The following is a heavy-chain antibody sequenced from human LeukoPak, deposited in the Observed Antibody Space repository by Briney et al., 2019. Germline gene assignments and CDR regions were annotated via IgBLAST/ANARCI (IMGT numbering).Heavy chain of an antibody. D-gene: IGHD6-13*01. CDR3: ARLRAVTRSSSWLQVRRRFDY. CDR2: INHSGST. V-gene: IGHV4-34*01. CDR1: GGCFSGYY. Sequence: SETLSLTCAVYGGCFSGYYWSWIRQPPGKGLEWIGEINHSGSTNYNPSLKSRVTISVDTSKNQSSLNLSSVTAADTAVYYCARLRAVTRSSSWLQVRRRFDYWGQGTLVTVSS. J-gene: IGHJ4*02.